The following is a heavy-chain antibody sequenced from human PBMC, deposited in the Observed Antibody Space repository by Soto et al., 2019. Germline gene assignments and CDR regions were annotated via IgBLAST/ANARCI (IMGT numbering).Heavy chain of an antibody. CDR3: AASKYSDFWSGYFFDY. V-gene: IGHV1-58*01. D-gene: IGHD3-3*01. CDR1: GFTFTSSA. CDR2: IVVGSGNT. J-gene: IGHJ4*02. Sequence: SVKVSCKASGFTFTSSAVQWVRQARGQRLEWIGWIVVGSGNTNYAQKFQERVTITRDMSTSTAYMELSSLRSEDTAVYYCAASKYSDFWSGYFFDYWGQGTLVTVSS.